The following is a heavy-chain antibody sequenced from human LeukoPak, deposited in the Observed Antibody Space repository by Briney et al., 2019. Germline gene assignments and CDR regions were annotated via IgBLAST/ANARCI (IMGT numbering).Heavy chain of an antibody. CDR1: GGSVSSGGYY. V-gene: IGHV4-31*03. CDR3: ASSYYYDSSGYYYFDY. Sequence: SETLSLTCTVSGGSVSSGGYYWSWIRQHPGKGLEWIGYIYYSGSTYYNPSLKSRVTISVDTSKNQFSLKLSSVTAADTAVYYCASSYYYDSSGYYYFDYWGQGTLVTVSS. J-gene: IGHJ4*02. D-gene: IGHD3-22*01. CDR2: IYYSGST.